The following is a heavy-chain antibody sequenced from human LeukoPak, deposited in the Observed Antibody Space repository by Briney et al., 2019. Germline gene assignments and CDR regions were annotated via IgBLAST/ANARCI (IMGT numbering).Heavy chain of an antibody. CDR1: GYTFTSYY. CDR3: ARGPDYGDYEPPPTAEYFQH. Sequence: ASVKVSCKASGYTFTSYYMHWVRQAPGQGLEWMGIISPSGGSTSYAQKFQGRVTMTRDTSTSTVYMELSSLRSEDTAVYYCARGPDYGDYEPPPTAEYFQHWGQGTLVTVSS. D-gene: IGHD4-17*01. CDR2: ISPSGGST. J-gene: IGHJ1*01. V-gene: IGHV1-46*01.